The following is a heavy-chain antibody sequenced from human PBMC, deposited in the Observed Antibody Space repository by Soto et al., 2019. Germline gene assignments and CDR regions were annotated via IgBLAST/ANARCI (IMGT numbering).Heavy chain of an antibody. J-gene: IGHJ4*02. CDR1: GFTFGSDW. CDR2: IRGDGSDK. D-gene: IGHD1-26*01. CDR3: RRGGATVGFGFDS. V-gene: IGHV3-7*04. Sequence: EVQLVESGGDLVQPGGSLTLACAASGFTFGSDWMSWVRQTPGKGLEWVANIRGDGSDKYYVDSVKGRFTISRDNAKNSLCLHMNSLGPEDAGVYDCRRGGATVGFGFDSWGQGTLVTVSS.